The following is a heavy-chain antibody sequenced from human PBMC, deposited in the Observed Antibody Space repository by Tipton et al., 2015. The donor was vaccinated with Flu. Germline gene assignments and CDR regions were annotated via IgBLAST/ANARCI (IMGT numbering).Heavy chain of an antibody. D-gene: IGHD3-22*01. CDR1: GGSINNYW. J-gene: IGHJ4*02. V-gene: IGHV4-59*01. CDR3: ARVGGDSSGYYLDY. Sequence: LRLSCTVSGGSINNYWWSWIRRPPGKGLEWIGYINYIGTTNYSPSLRSRVIISVDTPKNQFSLKLSSVTAADTAMYYCARVGGDSSGYYLDYWGQGTLVTVSS. CDR2: INYIGTT.